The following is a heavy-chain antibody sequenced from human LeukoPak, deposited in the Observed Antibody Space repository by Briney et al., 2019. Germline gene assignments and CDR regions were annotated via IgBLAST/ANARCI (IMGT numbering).Heavy chain of an antibody. CDR1: GGSISSSSYY. CDR2: IYYSGST. V-gene: IGHV4-39*07. Sequence: PSETLSLTCTVSGGSISSSSYYWGWIRQPPGKGLEWIGSIYYSGSTYYNPSLKSRVTISVDTSKNQFSLKLSSVTAADTAVYYCAREGTIFGVAPFDCWGQGTLVTVSS. D-gene: IGHD3-3*01. J-gene: IGHJ4*02. CDR3: AREGTIFGVAPFDC.